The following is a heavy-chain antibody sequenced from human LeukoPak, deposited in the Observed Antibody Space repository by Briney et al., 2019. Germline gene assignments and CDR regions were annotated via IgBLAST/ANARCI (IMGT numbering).Heavy chain of an antibody. CDR2: IYYSGST. V-gene: IGHV4-59*08. CDR3: AGTSTIFGVVIILTAFDI. J-gene: IGHJ3*02. D-gene: IGHD3-3*01. CDR1: GGSISSYY. Sequence: SETLSLTCTVSGGSISSYYWSWIRQPPGKGLEWIGYIYYSGSTNYNPSLKSRVTISVDTSKNQFSLKLSSVTAADTAVYYCAGTSTIFGVVIILTAFDIWGQGTMVTVSS.